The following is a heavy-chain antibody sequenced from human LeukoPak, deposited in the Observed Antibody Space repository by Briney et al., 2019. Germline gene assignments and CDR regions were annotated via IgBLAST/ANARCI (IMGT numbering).Heavy chain of an antibody. V-gene: IGHV3-48*01. Sequence: GGSLRLSCAASGFTFNSYSMNWVRQAPGKGLEWVSYISSSTSTIYYADSVKGRFTISRDNAKNSLYLQMNSLRAEDTAVYYCARGRWPVTGGVSGWFDPWGQGTLVTVSS. CDR1: GFTFNSYS. D-gene: IGHD6-19*01. CDR3: ARGRWPVTGGVSGWFDP. CDR2: ISSSTSTI. J-gene: IGHJ5*02.